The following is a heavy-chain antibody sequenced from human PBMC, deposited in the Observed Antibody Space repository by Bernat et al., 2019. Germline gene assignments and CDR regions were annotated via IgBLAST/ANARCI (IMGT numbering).Heavy chain of an antibody. V-gene: IGHV3-33*01. CDR2: IWYDGSNK. J-gene: IGHJ3*02. CDR3: ARDRYSYGYDAFDI. Sequence: QVQLVESGGGVVQPGRSLRLSCAASGFTFSSYGMHWVRQAPGKGLEWVAVIWYDGSNKYYADSVKGRFTISRDNSKNTLYLQMNSLRAEDTAVYYCARDRYSYGYDAFDIWGQGTMVTVSS. CDR1: GFTFSSYG. D-gene: IGHD5-18*01.